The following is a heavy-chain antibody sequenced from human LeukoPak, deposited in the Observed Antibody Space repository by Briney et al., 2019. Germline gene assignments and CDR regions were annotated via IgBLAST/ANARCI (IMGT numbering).Heavy chain of an antibody. CDR3: ASLTPYCSSTSCYDY. V-gene: IGHV3-74*01. D-gene: IGHD2-2*01. J-gene: IGHJ4*02. CDR2: INSDGSST. CDR1: GFTFSSYW. Sequence: GGSLRPSCAASGFTFSSYWMHWVRQAPGKGLVWVSRINSDGSSTSYADSVKGRFTISRDNAKNTLYLQMNSLRAEDTAVYYCASLTPYCSSTSCYDYWGQGTLVTVSS.